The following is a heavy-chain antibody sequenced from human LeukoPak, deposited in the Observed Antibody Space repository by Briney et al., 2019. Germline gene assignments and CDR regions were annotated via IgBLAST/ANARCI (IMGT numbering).Heavy chain of an antibody. CDR1: GGSISSSSYY. CDR3: ARQRYYDQSWFDP. Sequence: SETLSLTCTVSGGSISSSSYYWGWIRQPPGKGLEWIRSIYYSGSTYYNPSLKSRVTISVDTSKNQFSLKLSSVTAADTAVYYCARQRYYDQSWFDPWGQGTLVTVSS. V-gene: IGHV4-39*01. CDR2: IYYSGST. J-gene: IGHJ5*02. D-gene: IGHD3-22*01.